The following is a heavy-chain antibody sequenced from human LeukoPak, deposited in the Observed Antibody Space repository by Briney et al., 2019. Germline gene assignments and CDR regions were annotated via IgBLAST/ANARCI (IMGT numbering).Heavy chain of an antibody. Sequence: GGSLRLSCAASGFTVNSKYMNWVRQAPGKGLEWISYISSSGSITFYADSEKGRFTISRDNARNSLYLQMNSLRAEDTAVYYCASTRSTSDWYTRGFEYWGQGTLVTVSS. CDR2: ISSSGSIT. CDR1: GFTVNSKY. J-gene: IGHJ4*02. V-gene: IGHV3-11*01. D-gene: IGHD6-19*01. CDR3: ASTRSTSDWYTRGFEY.